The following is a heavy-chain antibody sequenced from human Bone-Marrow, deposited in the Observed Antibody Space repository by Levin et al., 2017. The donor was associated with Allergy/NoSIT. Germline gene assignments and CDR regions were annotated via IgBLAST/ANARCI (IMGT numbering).Heavy chain of an antibody. V-gene: IGHV4-59*01. J-gene: IGHJ4*02. CDR3: ARTDYGSGSSYSYYFDY. Sequence: SQTLSLTCSVSAGSISNFYWSWIRQPPGKGLEWLGYIQYSGSTDYNPSLTSRVTISVDTAKNQFSLKLNSVTAADTAVYYCARTDYGSGSSYSYYFDYWGQGTLVTVSS. D-gene: IGHD3-10*01. CDR2: IQYSGST. CDR1: AGSISNFY.